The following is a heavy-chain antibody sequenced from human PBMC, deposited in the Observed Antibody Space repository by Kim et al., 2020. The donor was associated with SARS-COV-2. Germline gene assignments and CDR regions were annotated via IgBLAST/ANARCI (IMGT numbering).Heavy chain of an antibody. D-gene: IGHD1-1*01. CDR3: ARDSTGTTSNWGYYYYYYGMDV. CDR2: IIPIFGTA. V-gene: IGHV1-69*13. Sequence: SVKVSCKASGGTFSSYAISWVRQAPGQGLEWMGGIIPIFGTANYAQKFQGRVTITADESTSTAYMELSSLRSEDTAMYYCARDSTGTTSNWGYYYYYYGMDVWGQGTTVTVSS. J-gene: IGHJ6*02. CDR1: GGTFSSYA.